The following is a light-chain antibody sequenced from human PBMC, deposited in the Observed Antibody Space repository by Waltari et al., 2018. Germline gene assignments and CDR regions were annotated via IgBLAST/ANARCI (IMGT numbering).Light chain of an antibody. V-gene: IGKV3-20*01. CDR3: QQYGTSPFT. CDR2: DAS. CDR1: QSVSSN. Sequence: ERVMTQSPAILSVSPGERATLSCRASQSVSSNLAWYQQKPGQAPRLLIYDASIRATGIPDKFSGSGSGTDFTLTISRLEPEDFAVYYCQQYGTSPFTFGPGTKVDIK. J-gene: IGKJ3*01.